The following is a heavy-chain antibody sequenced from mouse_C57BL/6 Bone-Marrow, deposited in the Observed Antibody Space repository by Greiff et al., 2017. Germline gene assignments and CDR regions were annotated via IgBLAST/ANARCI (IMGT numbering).Heavy chain of an antibody. D-gene: IGHD1-1*01. CDR3: ARDAYYSGSPYYFDY. J-gene: IGHJ2*01. Sequence: EVMLVESGGGLVKPGGSLKLSCAASGFTFSSYAMSWVRQTPEKRLEWVATISDGGSYTYYPDNVKGRFTISRDNAKNNMYLQMRHLKSEDTAMYYCARDAYYSGSPYYFDYWGQGTTLTVSS. V-gene: IGHV5-4*01. CDR1: GFTFSSYA. CDR2: ISDGGSYT.